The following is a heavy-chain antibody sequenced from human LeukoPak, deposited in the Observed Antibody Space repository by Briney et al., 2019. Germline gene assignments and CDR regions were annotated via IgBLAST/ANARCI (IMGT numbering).Heavy chain of an antibody. J-gene: IGHJ4*02. Sequence: HPGGSLRLSCAASGVTFSSDAMSWVRQAPGKGLEWVSGIIGSGGSTYYADSVKGRFTISRDNSKNTLYLQMNSRRAEDTAVYYCFPSYGSGGFDYWGQGTLVTVSS. D-gene: IGHD3-10*01. CDR1: GVTFSSDA. CDR3: FPSYGSGGFDY. CDR2: IIGSGGST. V-gene: IGHV3-23*01.